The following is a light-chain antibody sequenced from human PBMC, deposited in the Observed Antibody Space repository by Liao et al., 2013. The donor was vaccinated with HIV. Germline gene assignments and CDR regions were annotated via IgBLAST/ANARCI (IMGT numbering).Light chain of an antibody. J-gene: IGLJ2*01. CDR2: KDT. Sequence: SYELTQPPSLSVSPGQTASITCSGDGLSRHYGCWYQQKPGRAPVLLIYKDTERSSGIPERFSASTSGTTVTLTISGVQAEDEADYYCQAWDSSTAVFGGGTKLTVL. CDR1: GLSRHY. CDR3: QAWDSSTAV. V-gene: IGLV3-25*03.